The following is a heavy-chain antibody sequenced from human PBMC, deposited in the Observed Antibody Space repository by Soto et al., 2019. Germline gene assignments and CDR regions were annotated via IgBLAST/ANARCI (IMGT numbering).Heavy chain of an antibody. V-gene: IGHV5-51*01. J-gene: IGHJ4*02. D-gene: IGHD4-17*01. CDR3: ATASDYVEAYFDY. CDR1: AYSFTSYW. Sequence: GESLKISCKGSAYSFTSYWIAWVRQMPGKGLEWMVIIYPGDSDTRYSPSFQGQVTISADKSISTAYLQWSSLKASDTAMYYCATASDYVEAYFDYWGQGTLVTVSS. CDR2: IYPGDSDT.